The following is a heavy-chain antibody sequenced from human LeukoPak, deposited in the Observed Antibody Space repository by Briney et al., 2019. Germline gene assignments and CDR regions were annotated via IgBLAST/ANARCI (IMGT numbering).Heavy chain of an antibody. CDR3: TRQYSVSSTDY. CDR2: INHSGST. CDR1: GGSLSGYY. D-gene: IGHD6-6*01. V-gene: IGHV4-34*01. J-gene: IGHJ4*02. Sequence: SETLSLTCAVYGGSLSGYYWSWIRQPPGKGLEWIGEINHSGSTNYNPSLKSRVTISVDTSKNQFSLKLSSVTAADTAIYYCTRQYSVSSTDYWGQGTLVTVSS.